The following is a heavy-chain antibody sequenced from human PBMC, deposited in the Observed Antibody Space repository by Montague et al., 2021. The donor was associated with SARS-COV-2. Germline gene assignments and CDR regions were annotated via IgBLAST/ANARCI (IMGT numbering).Heavy chain of an antibody. Sequence: SETLSLTCTVSGGSISSPDYYWGWIRQSPGKGLEWIGSISYAGRTYYNPSLRSRVSFSMDTSNNHSSLNLNSVTAADTAVYYWARAPRSIAAAGTASDYWGQGTLVTVSS. CDR2: ISYAGRT. CDR3: ARAPRSIAAAGTASDY. CDR1: GGSISSPDYY. D-gene: IGHD6-13*01. J-gene: IGHJ4*02. V-gene: IGHV4-39*02.